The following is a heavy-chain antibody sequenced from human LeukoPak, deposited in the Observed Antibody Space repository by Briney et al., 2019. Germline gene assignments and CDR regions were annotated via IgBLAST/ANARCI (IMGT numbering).Heavy chain of an antibody. V-gene: IGHV3-73*01. CDR1: GFTFSGSA. J-gene: IGHJ4*02. CDR3: TRRDYYDSSGYSHIDY. Sequence: GGSLRLSCAASGFTFSGSAMHWVRQASGKGLEWVGRIRSKANSYATAYAASVKGRFTISRDDSKNTAYLQMDSLKTEDTAVYYCTRRDYYDSSGYSHIDYWGQGTLVTVSS. D-gene: IGHD3-22*01. CDR2: IRSKANSYAT.